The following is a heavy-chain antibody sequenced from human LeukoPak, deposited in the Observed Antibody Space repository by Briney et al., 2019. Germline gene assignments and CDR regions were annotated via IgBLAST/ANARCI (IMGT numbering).Heavy chain of an antibody. V-gene: IGHV3-7*01. J-gene: IGHJ3*02. Sequence: PGGSLRLSCAASGFAFSSCWMSWVRQAPGKGLEWVANIKQDGSEKYYVDSVKGRFTISRDNAKNSLYLQMNSLRAEDTAVYYCAREITIFGVLIIHDTFDIWGQGTMVTVSS. CDR3: AREITIFGVLIIHDTFDI. CDR2: IKQDGSEK. D-gene: IGHD3-3*01. CDR1: GFAFSSCW.